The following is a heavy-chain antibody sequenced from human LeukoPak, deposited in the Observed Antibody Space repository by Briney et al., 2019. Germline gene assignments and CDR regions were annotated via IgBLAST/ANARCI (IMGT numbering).Heavy chain of an antibody. J-gene: IGHJ3*02. D-gene: IGHD5-18*01. V-gene: IGHV3-7*01. CDR1: GFTFSSYW. Sequence: SGGSLRLSCAASGFTFSSYWMSWVRQAPGKGLEWVANIKQDGSEKYYVDSVKGRFTISRDNAKNSLYLQMNSLRAEDTAVYYCAKADTAMVYDAFDIWGQGTMVTVSS. CDR3: AKADTAMVYDAFDI. CDR2: IKQDGSEK.